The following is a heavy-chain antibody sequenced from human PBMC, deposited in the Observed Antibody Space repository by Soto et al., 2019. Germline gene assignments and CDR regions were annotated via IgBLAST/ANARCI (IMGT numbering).Heavy chain of an antibody. D-gene: IGHD3-10*01. CDR2: IIPIFGTA. V-gene: IGHV1-69*13. Sequence: SVKVSCKASGGTFSSYAISWVRQAPGQVPEWMGGIIPIFGTANYAQKFQGRVTITADESTSTAYMELSSLRSEDTAVYYCARVGPITMVRGVILRYYYYGMDVWGQGTTVTVSS. J-gene: IGHJ6*02. CDR1: GGTFSSYA. CDR3: ARVGPITMVRGVILRYYYYGMDV.